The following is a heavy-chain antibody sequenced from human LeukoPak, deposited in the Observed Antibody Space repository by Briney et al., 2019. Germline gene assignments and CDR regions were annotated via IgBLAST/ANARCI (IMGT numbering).Heavy chain of an antibody. J-gene: IGHJ4*02. D-gene: IGHD5-24*01. CDR2: IYRGGAT. V-gene: IGHV3-53*01. CDR3: ARLDGYNSFDS. CDR1: GLTVSSSY. Sequence: GGSLRLSCAASGLTVSSSYMSWVRQAPGKGLEWVSIIYRGGATYYADSVKGRFTISRDNSKNTLYLQMNSLRAEDTAVYYCARLDGYNSFDSGGQGTLATVSA.